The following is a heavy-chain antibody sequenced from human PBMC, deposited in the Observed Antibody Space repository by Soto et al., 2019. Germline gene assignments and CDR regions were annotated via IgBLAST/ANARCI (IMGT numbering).Heavy chain of an antibody. V-gene: IGHV1-69*13. CDR2: IIPIFGTA. CDR3: ARHYDILTGPQN. Sequence: SVKVSCKASGGTFSSYAISWVRQAPGQGLEWMGGIIPIFGTANYAQKFQGRVTITADESTSTAYMELSSLRSEDTAVDYCARHYDILTGPQNWGQGTLVTVSS. J-gene: IGHJ4*02. CDR1: GGTFSSYA. D-gene: IGHD3-9*01.